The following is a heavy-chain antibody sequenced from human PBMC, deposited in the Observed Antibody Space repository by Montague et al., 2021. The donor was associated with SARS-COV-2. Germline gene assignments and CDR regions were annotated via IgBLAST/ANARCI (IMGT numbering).Heavy chain of an antibody. V-gene: IGHV4-34*01. D-gene: IGHD6-13*01. CDR3: ARGAPGT. J-gene: IGHJ5*02. CDR1: GGSFSDYQ. Sequence: SETLSLTCAVYGGSFSDYQWTWIRQSPGKGLEWIGQINDRGTTKYNPSLKSRVTLLVDPSKKQSSLKLTSVTAADTAVYYCARGAPGTWGQGTRVTVSS. CDR2: INDRGTT.